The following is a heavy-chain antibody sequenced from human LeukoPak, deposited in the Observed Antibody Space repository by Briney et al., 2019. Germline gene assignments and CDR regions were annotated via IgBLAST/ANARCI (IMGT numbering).Heavy chain of an antibody. CDR1: GGSISSYY. D-gene: IGHD3-22*01. J-gene: IGHJ4*02. Sequence: PSETLSLTCTVSGGSISSYYWSWIRQPPGKGLEWIGYIYYSGSTNYNPSLKSRVTISVDTSKNQFSLKLSSVTAADTAVYYCARAGLNYYDSSGLTPKGSYYFDYWGQGTLVTVSS. CDR3: ARAGLNYYDSSGLTPKGSYYFDY. V-gene: IGHV4-59*01. CDR2: IYYSGST.